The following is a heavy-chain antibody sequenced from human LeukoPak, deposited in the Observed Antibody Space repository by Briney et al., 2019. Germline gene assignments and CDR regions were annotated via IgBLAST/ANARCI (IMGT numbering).Heavy chain of an antibody. CDR2: IKQDGSEK. D-gene: IGHD3-22*01. CDR3: ARHYYDSSGYLDY. CDR1: GFTLSSYW. Sequence: GGSLRLSCAASGFTLSSYWMSWVRQAPGKGLEWVANIKQDGSEKYYVDSVKGRFTISRDNAKNSLYLQMNSLRAEDTAVYYCARHYYDSSGYLDYWGQGTLVTVSS. V-gene: IGHV3-7*01. J-gene: IGHJ4*02.